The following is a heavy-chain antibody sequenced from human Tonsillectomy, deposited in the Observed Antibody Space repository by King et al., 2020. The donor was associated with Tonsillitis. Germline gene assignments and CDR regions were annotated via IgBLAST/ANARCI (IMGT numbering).Heavy chain of an antibody. V-gene: IGHV1-69-2*01. J-gene: IGHJ4*02. D-gene: IGHD3-3*01. CDR1: GFTFSDYY. Sequence: QLVQSGTEVKEPGTTVKISCRVSGFTFSDYYIYWVQQAPGEGLQWMGLVDPENGETKYTKKFQGRATMTADTSTDTSYLELSSLRSEDTAMYYCARARITRGQISQDFWGQGTLVTVSS. CDR2: VDPENGET. CDR3: ARARITRGQISQDF.